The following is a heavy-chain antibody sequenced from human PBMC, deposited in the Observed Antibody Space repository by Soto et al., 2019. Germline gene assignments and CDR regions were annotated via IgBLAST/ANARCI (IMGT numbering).Heavy chain of an antibody. CDR1: GGSFSGFF. CDR3: ARGRGAGTSV. Sequence: SETLSLTCAVYGGSFSGFFWNWIRQPPGKGLEWIGDIYHTGGTNYHPSLKSRLTISLDTSKNQFSLKLNSVTAADTAVYYCARGRGAGTSVWGPGTLVTVSS. CDR2: IYHTGGT. D-gene: IGHD2-15*01. V-gene: IGHV4-34*01. J-gene: IGHJ4*02.